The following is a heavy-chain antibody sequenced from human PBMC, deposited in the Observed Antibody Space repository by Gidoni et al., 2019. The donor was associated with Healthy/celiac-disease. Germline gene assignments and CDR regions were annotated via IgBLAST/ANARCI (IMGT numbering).Heavy chain of an antibody. CDR3: ASGRFYGLYYYYMDV. J-gene: IGHJ6*03. CDR1: GGTFSSYA. Sequence: QVQLVQSGAEVKKPGSSVKVSCTASGGTFSSYAISWVRQAPGQGLEWRGGIIPIVGTANYAQKFQGRVTITADESTSTAYMELSSLRSEDTAVYYCASGRFYGLYYYYMDVWGKGTTVTVSS. V-gene: IGHV1-69*01. D-gene: IGHD3-10*01. CDR2: IIPIVGTA.